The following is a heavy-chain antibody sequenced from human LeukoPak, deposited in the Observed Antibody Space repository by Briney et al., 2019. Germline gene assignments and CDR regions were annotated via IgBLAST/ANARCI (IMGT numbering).Heavy chain of an antibody. J-gene: IGHJ5*02. CDR2: IIPILGIA. Sequence: SVTVSCKASGGTFSSYTISWVRQAPGQGLEWMGRIIPILGIANYEQMCQGRVTITADKSTSTDYMELSSLRSEDTAVYYCARDASTSETNWFDPWGQGTLVTVSS. V-gene: IGHV1-69*04. D-gene: IGHD2-2*01. CDR1: GGTFSSYT. CDR3: ARDASTSETNWFDP.